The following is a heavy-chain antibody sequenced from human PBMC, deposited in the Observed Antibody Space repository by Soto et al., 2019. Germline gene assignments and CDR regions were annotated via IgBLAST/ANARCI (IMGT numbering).Heavy chain of an antibody. D-gene: IGHD2-2*01. V-gene: IGHV1-46*03. J-gene: IGHJ3*02. CDR3: ARGIRAIVVVPADEALDAFDI. CDR1: GYTFTSYY. CDR2: INPSGGST. Sequence: QVQLVQSGAEVKKPGASVKVSCKASGYTFTSYYMHWVRQDPGQGLEWMGIINPSGGSTSYAQKFQGRVTMTRDTSTSTVYMELSSLRSEDTSLYYCARGIRAIVVVPADEALDAFDIWGQGTMVTVSA.